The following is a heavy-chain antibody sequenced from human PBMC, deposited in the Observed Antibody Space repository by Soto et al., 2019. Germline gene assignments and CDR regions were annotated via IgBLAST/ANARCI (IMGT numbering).Heavy chain of an antibody. CDR3: ASQYYYGSGSYYRNFDY. J-gene: IGHJ4*02. CDR2: IYPGDSDT. V-gene: IGHV5-51*01. CDR1: GYSFTSYW. Sequence: GESLKISCKGSGYSFTSYWIGWVRQMPGKGLEWMGIIYPGDSDTRYSPSFQGQVTISADKSISTAYLQWSSLKASDTAMYYCASQYYYGSGSYYRNFDYWGQGTLVTVSS. D-gene: IGHD3-10*01.